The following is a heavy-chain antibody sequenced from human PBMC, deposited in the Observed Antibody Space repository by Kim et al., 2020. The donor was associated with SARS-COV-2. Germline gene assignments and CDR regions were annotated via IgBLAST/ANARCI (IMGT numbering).Heavy chain of an antibody. J-gene: IGHJ5*02. V-gene: IGHV1-8*01. Sequence: ASVKVSCKASGYTFTSYDINWVRQATGQGLDWMGWMNPNSGNTGYAQKFQDRVTMTRNTSISTAYMELSSLRSEDTAVYYCARGLPGFGDQVGFDPWGQGTLVTVSS. CDR2: MNPNSGNT. D-gene: IGHD3-10*01. CDR1: GYTFTSYD. CDR3: ARGLPGFGDQVGFDP.